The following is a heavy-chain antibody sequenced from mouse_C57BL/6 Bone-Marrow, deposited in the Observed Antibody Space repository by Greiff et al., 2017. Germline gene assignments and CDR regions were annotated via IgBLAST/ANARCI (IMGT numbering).Heavy chain of an antibody. D-gene: IGHD2-3*01. J-gene: IGHJ3*01. CDR2: INPSSGYT. Sequence: QVQLQQSGAELAKPGASVKLSCKASGYTFTSYWMPWVKQRPGQGLEWIGYINPSSGYTKYTQKFKDKATLTADKSSSTAYMQLSSLTYEDSAVYYCARGIYDGFLWFAYWGQGTLVTVSA. V-gene: IGHV1-7*01. CDR3: ARGIYDGFLWFAY. CDR1: GYTFTSYW.